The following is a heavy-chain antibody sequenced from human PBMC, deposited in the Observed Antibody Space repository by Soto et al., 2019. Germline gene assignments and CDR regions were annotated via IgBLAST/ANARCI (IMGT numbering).Heavy chain of an antibody. CDR1: GDTFTNFG. D-gene: IGHD3-10*01. V-gene: IGHV1-18*01. CDR2: IATYNSNK. CDR3: ARVLRGVVNWFDP. J-gene: IGHJ5*02. Sequence: HLVQSGPEVKKPGASVTVSCKTSGDTFTNFGLSWVRQAPGQGLEWMGWIATYNSNKNYAQKFQGRLTLTTDTSKSTGYMELKSLAYDVTAVYYCARVLRGVVNWFDPWGQGTLVTVSS.